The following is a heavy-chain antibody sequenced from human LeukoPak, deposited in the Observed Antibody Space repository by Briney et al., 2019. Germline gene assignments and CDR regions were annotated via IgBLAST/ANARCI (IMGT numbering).Heavy chain of an antibody. CDR1: GFTFSSYG. J-gene: IGHJ3*02. CDR2: IRYDGSNK. V-gene: IGHV3-30*02. D-gene: IGHD1-26*01. CDR3: ARARGSYSLHDAFDI. Sequence: PGGSLRLSCAASGFTFSSYGMHWVRQAPGKGLEWVAFIRYDGSNKYYADSVKGRFTISRDNSKNTLYLQMNSLRAEDTAVYYCARARGSYSLHDAFDIWGQGTMVTVSS.